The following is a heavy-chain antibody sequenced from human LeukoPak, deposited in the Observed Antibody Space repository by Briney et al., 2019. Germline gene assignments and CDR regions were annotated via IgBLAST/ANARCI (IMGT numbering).Heavy chain of an antibody. CDR1: GFTFSSYA. Sequence: GGSLRLSCAASGFTFSSYAMSWVRQAPGKGLEWVSAISGSGGSTYYADSVKGRFTISRDNSKNTLYLQMNSLRAEDTTVYYCAKDWWWLVRLYFDYWGQGTLVTVSS. CDR2: ISGSGGST. D-gene: IGHD6-19*01. CDR3: AKDWWWLVRLYFDY. J-gene: IGHJ4*02. V-gene: IGHV3-23*01.